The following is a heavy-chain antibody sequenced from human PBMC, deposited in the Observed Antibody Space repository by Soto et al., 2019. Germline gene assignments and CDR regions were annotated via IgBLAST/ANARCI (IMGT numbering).Heavy chain of an antibody. D-gene: IGHD7-27*01. CDR3: ARGLLGPGDYYYGMDV. J-gene: IGHJ6*02. CDR2: IGTAGDP. V-gene: IGHV3-13*05. Sequence: GGSLRLSCAASGFRFSNYDMHWVRQATGKGLEWVSGIGTAGDPYYPDSVQGRFTISRENAKNSLYLHMNSLRAGDTAIYYCARGLLGPGDYYYGMDVWGQGTTVTSP. CDR1: GFRFSNYD.